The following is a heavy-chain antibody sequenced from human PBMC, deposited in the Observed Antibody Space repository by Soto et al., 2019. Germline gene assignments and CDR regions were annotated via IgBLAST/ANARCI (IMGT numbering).Heavy chain of an antibody. CDR3: TRGPTHGAFDI. CDR2: IYSGGST. Sequence: GGSLRLSCAASGFTVSSNYMGWVRQAPGKGLEWVSVIYSGGSTYYADSVKGRFTISRHNSKNTLYLQINSLRPEEAALYYCTRGPTHGAFDIWGQGTMVTVSS. J-gene: IGHJ3*02. CDR1: GFTVSSNY. V-gene: IGHV3-53*04.